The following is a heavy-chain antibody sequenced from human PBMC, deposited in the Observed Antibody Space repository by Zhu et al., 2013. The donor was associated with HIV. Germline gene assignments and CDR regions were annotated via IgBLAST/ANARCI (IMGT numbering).Heavy chain of an antibody. J-gene: IGHJ6*03. Sequence: QSGTEMKRPGASVKVSCKPSGYKFTAYYIHWVRQAPGKGIEWMGYINPKRSDTKLAQNFRGRIFITRDTSIDTVYMELRSLTSDDTAVYYCARDPSSRYYTDVWGKGHGHRL. CDR3: ARDPSSRYYTDV. CDR1: GYKFTAYY. V-gene: IGHV1-2*02. CDR2: INPKRSDT.